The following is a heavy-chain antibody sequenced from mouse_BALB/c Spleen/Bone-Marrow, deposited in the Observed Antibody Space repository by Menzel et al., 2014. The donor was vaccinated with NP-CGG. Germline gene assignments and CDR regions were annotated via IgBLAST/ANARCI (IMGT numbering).Heavy chain of an antibody. CDR1: GYSITSGYS. J-gene: IGHJ4*01. CDR2: IHYSGST. CDR3: TRRGLYYGYAMDY. Sequence: EAKLEDSGPDSVKPSLSLSLTCAVTGYSITSGYSWHWIRQFPGNKLEWMGYIHYSGSTNYNPSLKSRISITRDTSKNQFFLQLNSVTTEDTATYYCTRRGLYYGYAMDYWNQGTSVTISS. V-gene: IGHV3-1*02. D-gene: IGHD1-1*02.